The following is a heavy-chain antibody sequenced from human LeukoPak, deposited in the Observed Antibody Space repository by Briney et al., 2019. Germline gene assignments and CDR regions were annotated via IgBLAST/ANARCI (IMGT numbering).Heavy chain of an antibody. J-gene: IGHJ4*02. Sequence: GGSLKLSCTASGFTFGDYAMTWVRQAPGKGLEWVGFIRSKIYGGTPEYAASVKGRFTISRDDSKGIAYLQMNSLKTEDTAVYYCTRDQTPYYWGQGTLVTVSS. CDR1: GFTFGDYA. V-gene: IGHV3-49*04. CDR3: TRDQTPYY. CDR2: IRSKIYGGTP.